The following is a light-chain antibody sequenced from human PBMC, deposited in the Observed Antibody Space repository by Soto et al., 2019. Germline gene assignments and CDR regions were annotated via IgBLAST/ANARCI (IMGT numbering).Light chain of an antibody. CDR1: LSLLYSDGNTF. CDR3: MQGTHWPIT. CDR2: KVS. J-gene: IGKJ5*01. V-gene: IGKV2-30*01. Sequence: DVVMTQSPLSLPVTPGQPTSISFSSSLSLLYSDGNTFLSWSQQRPGRSPRRLIYKVSNRDSGVPARFSGSGSGTDFALKISRVEAEDVGVYYCMQGTHWPITFGQGTRLEIK.